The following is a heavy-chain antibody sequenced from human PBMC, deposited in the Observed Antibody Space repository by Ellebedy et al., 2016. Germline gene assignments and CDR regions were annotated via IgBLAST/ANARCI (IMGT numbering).Heavy chain of an antibody. V-gene: IGHV4-30-4*01. Sequence: SETLSLXXTVSGGSISSGDYYWSWIRQPPGKGLEWIGYIYYSGTTYYNPSLKSRFTISVDTFKNQFFLKLNSVTAADTAVYYCARVSGSGWSFDSWGQGALVTVSS. D-gene: IGHD6-13*01. CDR3: ARVSGSGWSFDS. CDR1: GGSISSGDYY. CDR2: IYYSGTT. J-gene: IGHJ4*02.